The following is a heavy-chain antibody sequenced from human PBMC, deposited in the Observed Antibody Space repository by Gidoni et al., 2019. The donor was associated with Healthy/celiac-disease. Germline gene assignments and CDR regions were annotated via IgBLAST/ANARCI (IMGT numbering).Heavy chain of an antibody. V-gene: IGHV4-34*01. D-gene: IGHD1-1*01. CDR3: ARGKVERRLNWFDP. J-gene: IGHJ5*02. Sequence: QVQLQQWGAGLLKPSETLSLTCAVYGGSFSGYYWSWIRQPPGKGLEWIGEINHSGSTNYNPSLKSRVTISVDTSKNQFSLKLSSVTAADTAVYYCARGKVERRLNWFDPWGQGTLVTVSS. CDR2: INHSGST. CDR1: GGSFSGYY.